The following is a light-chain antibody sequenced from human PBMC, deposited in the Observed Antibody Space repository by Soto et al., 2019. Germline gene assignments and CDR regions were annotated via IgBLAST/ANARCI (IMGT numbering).Light chain of an antibody. CDR3: QQYGGSPIT. CDR1: QSVSSNH. Sequence: DIVLTQSPGTPSLSPGERATLSCRASQSVSSNHLAWYQQKPGQAPRLLIYGGSSRATGIPDRFSGSGSGTDFTLTISRLEPEDFALYYCQQYGGSPITFGQGTRLEIK. CDR2: GGS. V-gene: IGKV3-20*01. J-gene: IGKJ5*01.